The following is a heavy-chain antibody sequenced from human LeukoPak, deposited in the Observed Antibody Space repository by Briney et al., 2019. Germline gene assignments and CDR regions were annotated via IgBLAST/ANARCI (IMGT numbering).Heavy chain of an antibody. J-gene: IGHJ4*02. Sequence: PGGSLRLSCAASGFTFDDYAMHWVRQAPGKGLEWVSGISWNSGSIGYADSVKGRFTISRDNAKNSLYLQMNSLRAEDTALYYCAKDKRDYYDSSGYFDYWGQGTLVTVSS. CDR3: AKDKRDYYDSSGYFDY. CDR2: ISWNSGSI. CDR1: GFTFDDYA. D-gene: IGHD3-22*01. V-gene: IGHV3-9*01.